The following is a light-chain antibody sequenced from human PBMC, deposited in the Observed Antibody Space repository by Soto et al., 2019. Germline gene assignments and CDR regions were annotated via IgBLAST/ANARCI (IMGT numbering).Light chain of an antibody. J-gene: IGLJ1*01. CDR1: SSNIGAGYD. CDR2: GNS. Sequence: QSVLTQPPSVSGAPGQRVTISCTGSSSNIGAGYDVHWYQQLPGTAPKLLIYGNSNRPSGVPDRFSGSKSGTSAPLAITGLQAEDEADYYCQSYDNSLTGYVFGTGTKVTVL. V-gene: IGLV1-40*01. CDR3: QSYDNSLTGYV.